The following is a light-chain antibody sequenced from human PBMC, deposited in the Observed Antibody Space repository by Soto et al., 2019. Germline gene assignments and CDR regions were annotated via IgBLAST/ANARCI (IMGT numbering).Light chain of an antibody. CDR3: QTWGTGIVV. J-gene: IGLJ2*01. CDR1: SGHSSYA. Sequence: QLVLTQSPSASASLGASVKLTCTLSSGHSSYAIAWHQQQPEKGPRYLMKLNSDGSHRKGDVIPDRFSGSSSGAERYLTISSLQSEDEADYYCQTWGTGIVVFGGGTQLTVL. V-gene: IGLV4-69*01. CDR2: LNSDGSH.